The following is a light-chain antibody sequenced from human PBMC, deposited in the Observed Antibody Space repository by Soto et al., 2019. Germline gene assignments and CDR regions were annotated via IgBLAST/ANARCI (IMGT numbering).Light chain of an antibody. Sequence: EIVMTQSPATLSVSPGERATLSCRASKSVSSNLAWYQQKPGQAPRLLIYGASTRATDIPARFSGSGSGTEFTLTISSLQSEDFAVYYCQQYNNWPHTFGQGTKLEIK. CDR3: QQYNNWPHT. V-gene: IGKV3-15*01. CDR2: GAS. J-gene: IGKJ2*01. CDR1: KSVSSN.